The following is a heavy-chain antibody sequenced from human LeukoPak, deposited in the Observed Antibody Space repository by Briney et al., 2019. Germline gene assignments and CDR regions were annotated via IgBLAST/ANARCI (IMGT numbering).Heavy chain of an antibody. D-gene: IGHD2-8*01. CDR1: GYTFTSYG. J-gene: IGHJ5*02. CDR2: ISAYNGNT. Sequence: ASVKVSCKASGYTFTSYGISWVRQAPGQGLEWMGWISAYNGNTNNAQKLQGRVTMTTDTSTSIAYMELRSLRSDDTAVYYCARDRARYCTNGVCSTNWFDPWGQGTLVTVSS. V-gene: IGHV1-18*01. CDR3: ARDRARYCTNGVCSTNWFDP.